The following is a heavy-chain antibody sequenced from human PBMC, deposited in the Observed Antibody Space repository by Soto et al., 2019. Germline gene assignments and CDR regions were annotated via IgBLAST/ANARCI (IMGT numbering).Heavy chain of an antibody. V-gene: IGHV1-18*01. CDR2: ISAYNGNT. J-gene: IGHJ5*02. D-gene: IGHD1-26*01. Sequence: QVQLVQSGGEVKKPGASVKVSCKASGYTFTNYGISWVRQAPGQGLEWMGWISAYNGNTNYPQKFQGRVTMTTDTSPTTAYLELRSLRFDDTAVYYCARTVGATIRWFAPWGQGTLVTVSS. CDR3: ARTVGATIRWFAP. CDR1: GYTFTNYG.